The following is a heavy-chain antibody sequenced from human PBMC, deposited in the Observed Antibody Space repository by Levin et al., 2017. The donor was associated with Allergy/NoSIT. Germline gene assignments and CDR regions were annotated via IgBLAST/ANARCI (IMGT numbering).Heavy chain of an antibody. V-gene: IGHV2-5*02. CDR1: GFSLTTSEVG. D-gene: IGHD6-19*01. J-gene: IGHJ4*02. Sequence: KKSGPTLVKPTQTLTLSCTFSGFSLTTSEVGVGWIRHPPGKALEWLGVIYWDDAKFYSPSLERRLTFTKDTSKNQVVLTMTNMDPVDTATYYCAHLSYNTGWSPLEYWGPGTLVTVSS. CDR2: IYWDDAK. CDR3: AHLSYNTGWSPLEY.